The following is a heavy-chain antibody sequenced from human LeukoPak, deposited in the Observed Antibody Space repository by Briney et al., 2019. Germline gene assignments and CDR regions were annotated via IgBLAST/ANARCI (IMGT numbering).Heavy chain of an antibody. J-gene: IGHJ2*01. Sequence: TGGSLRLSCAVSAFSLERYSLSWVRQAPGKGLEWVSSISGVGASYIFYADSVKGRFTISRDNARNSLYLQMDRLKVEDTALYYRARDNGHRYNFLVAKWYFDLWGRGTLVSVSS. CDR1: AFSLERYS. CDR2: ISGVGASYI. D-gene: IGHD5-12*01. V-gene: IGHV3-21*01. CDR3: ARDNGHRYNFLVAKWYFDL.